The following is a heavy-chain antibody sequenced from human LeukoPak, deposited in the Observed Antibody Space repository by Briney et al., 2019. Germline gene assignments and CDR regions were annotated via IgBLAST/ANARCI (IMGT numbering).Heavy chain of an antibody. CDR2: IYYSGST. CDR3: AVGYCNKTICSRGFDH. J-gene: IGHJ4*02. CDR1: GGSISSGDYY. V-gene: IGHV4-30-4*02. D-gene: IGHD2-2*01. Sequence: SETLSLTCTVSGGSISSGDYYWSWIRQPPGKGLEWIGYIYYSGSTYYNPSLKSRVTISVDTSKKQFSLKLSSVTAADTAVYYCAVGYCNKTICSRGFDHWGQGTLVTVSS.